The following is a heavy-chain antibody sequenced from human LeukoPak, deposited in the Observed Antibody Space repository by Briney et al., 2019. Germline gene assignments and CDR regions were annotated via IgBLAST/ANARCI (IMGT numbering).Heavy chain of an antibody. CDR3: ARPGYYDYVWGSYRYDYSFDY. Sequence: MPGGSLRLSCAASGFTFSDYYMSWIRQAPGKGLEWVSYISSSGSTIYYADSVKGRFTISRDNAKNSLYLQMNSLRAEDTAVYYCARPGYYDYVWGSYRYDYSFDYWGQGTLVTVSS. CDR2: ISSSGSTI. J-gene: IGHJ4*02. CDR1: GFTFSDYY. V-gene: IGHV3-11*01. D-gene: IGHD3-16*02.